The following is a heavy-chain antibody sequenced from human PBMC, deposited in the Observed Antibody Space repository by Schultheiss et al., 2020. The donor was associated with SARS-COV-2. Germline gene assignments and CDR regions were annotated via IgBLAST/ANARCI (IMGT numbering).Heavy chain of an antibody. V-gene: IGHV3-21*01. D-gene: IGHD3-9*01. CDR2: ISSSSSYI. J-gene: IGHJ6*03. CDR3: ARVSSYFDWLLPANTYYYYYMDV. CDR1: GFTFSSYS. Sequence: GGSLRLSCAASGFTFSSYSMNWVRQAPGKGLEWVSSISSSSSYIYYADSVKGRFTISRDNAKNSLYLQMNSLRAEDTAVYYCARVSSYFDWLLPANTYYYYYMDVWGKGTTVTVSS.